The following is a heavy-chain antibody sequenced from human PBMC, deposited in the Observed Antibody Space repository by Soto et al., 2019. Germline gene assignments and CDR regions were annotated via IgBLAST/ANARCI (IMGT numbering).Heavy chain of an antibody. J-gene: IGHJ1*01. CDR3: ARDPGDGTFVF. Sequence: ASVKVSCKASGYTFSSYAMHWVRQAPGQRLEWMGWINAGYGNTKSSQKFQDRVTISRDTSASTAYMELTSLRSVDTAVYYCARDPGDGTFVFWGQGTLVTVSS. CDR2: INAGYGNT. V-gene: IGHV1-3*01. D-gene: IGHD1-1*01. CDR1: GYTFSSYA.